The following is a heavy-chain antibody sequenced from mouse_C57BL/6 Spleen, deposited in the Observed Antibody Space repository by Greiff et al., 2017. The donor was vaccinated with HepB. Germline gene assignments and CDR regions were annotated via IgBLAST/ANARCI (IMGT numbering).Heavy chain of an antibody. Sequence: EVMLVESGGDLVKPGGSLKLSCAASGFTFSSYGMPWVRQTPDKRLEWVATISSGGSYTYYPDSVKGRFTISRDNAKNTLYLQMSSLKSEDTAMYYCARENWGGRFAYWGQGTLVTVSA. CDR3: ARENWGGRFAY. CDR1: GFTFSSYG. CDR2: ISSGGSYT. V-gene: IGHV5-6*01. J-gene: IGHJ3*01. D-gene: IGHD4-1*01.